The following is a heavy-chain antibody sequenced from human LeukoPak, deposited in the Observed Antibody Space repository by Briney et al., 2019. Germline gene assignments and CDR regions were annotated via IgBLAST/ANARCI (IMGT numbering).Heavy chain of an antibody. J-gene: IGHJ4*02. Sequence: PGGSLRLSCAASGFIFSDYYMSWVRQAPGGGLEWVAYFSSSAGSSVYYADSVKGRFTISRDNANNSLSLQMNGLRADDSAVYYCARLRGFIDYWGQGTVVTVSS. CDR2: FSSSAGSSV. CDR3: ARLRGFIDY. V-gene: IGHV3-11*01. CDR1: GFIFSDYY. D-gene: IGHD3-10*01.